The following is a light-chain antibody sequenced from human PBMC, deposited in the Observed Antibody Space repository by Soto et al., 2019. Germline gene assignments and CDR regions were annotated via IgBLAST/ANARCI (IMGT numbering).Light chain of an antibody. Sequence: EIVLTQSPGTLSLSPGDTATLSCRASQSVSNTYLAWYQQKPGQAPRLLIYGASSRATDFPDRFSGSGSGTEFTLTIGGLQPDDFATYYCQHYNAFPWPFGQGTKVDIK. CDR1: QSVSNTY. V-gene: IGKV3-20*01. J-gene: IGKJ1*01. CDR3: QHYNAFPWP. CDR2: GAS.